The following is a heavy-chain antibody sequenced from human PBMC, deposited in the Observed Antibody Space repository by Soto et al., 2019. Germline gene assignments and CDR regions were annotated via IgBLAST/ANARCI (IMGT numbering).Heavy chain of an antibody. CDR2: MNPNSGNT. J-gene: IGHJ6*02. V-gene: IGHV1-8*01. CDR3: ARMGSLDSSGWFRYYYYYYGMDV. CDR1: GYTFTSYD. Sequence: ASVKVSCKASGYTFTSYDINWVRQATGQGLEWMGWMNPNSGNTGYAQKFQGRVTMTRNTSISTAYMELSSLRSEDTAVYCCARMGSLDSSGWFRYYYYYYGMDVWGQGTTVTVSS. D-gene: IGHD6-19*01.